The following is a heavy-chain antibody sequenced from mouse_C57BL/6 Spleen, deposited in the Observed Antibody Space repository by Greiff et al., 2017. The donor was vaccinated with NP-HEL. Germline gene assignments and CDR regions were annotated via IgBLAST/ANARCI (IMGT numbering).Heavy chain of an antibody. V-gene: IGHV1-26*01. D-gene: IGHD1-1*01. J-gene: IGHJ2*01. CDR2: INPNNGGT. CDR1: GYTFTDYY. Sequence: EVQLQQSGPELVKPGASVKISCKASGYTFTDYYMNWVKQSHGKSLEWIGDINPNNGGTSYNQKFKGKATLTVDKSSSTAYMELRSLTSEDSAVYYCARHYYGSSYGYFDYWGQGTTLTVSS. CDR3: ARHYYGSSYGYFDY.